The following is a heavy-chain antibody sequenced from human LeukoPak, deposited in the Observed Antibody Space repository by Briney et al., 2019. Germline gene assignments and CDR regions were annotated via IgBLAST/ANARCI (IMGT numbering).Heavy chain of an antibody. CDR1: GFTFSSYS. J-gene: IGHJ4*02. V-gene: IGHV3-21*01. D-gene: IGHD1-14*01. Sequence: PGGSLRLSCAASGFTFSSYSMNWVRQAPGKGLEWVSSISSSSSYIYHADSVKGRFTISRDNAKNSLYLQMNSLRAEDTAVYYCARVTNLDYWGQGTLVTVSS. CDR3: ARVTNLDY. CDR2: ISSSSSYI.